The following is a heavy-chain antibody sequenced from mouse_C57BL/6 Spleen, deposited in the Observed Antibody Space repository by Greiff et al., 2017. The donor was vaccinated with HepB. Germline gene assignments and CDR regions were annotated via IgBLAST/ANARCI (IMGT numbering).Heavy chain of an antibody. V-gene: IGHV1-85*01. CDR2: IYPRDGST. J-gene: IGHJ3*01. Sequence: VMLVESGPELVKPGASVKLSCKASGYTFTSYDINWVKQRPGQGLEWIGWIYPRDGSTKYNEKFKGKATLTVDTSSSTAYLELHSLTSEDSAVYFCARRDSSGYEAWFAYWGQGTLVTVSA. CDR3: ARRDSSGYEAWFAY. CDR1: GYTFTSYD. D-gene: IGHD3-2*02.